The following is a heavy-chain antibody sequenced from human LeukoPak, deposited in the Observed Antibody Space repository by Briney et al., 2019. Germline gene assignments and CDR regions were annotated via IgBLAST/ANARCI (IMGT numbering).Heavy chain of an antibody. J-gene: IGHJ3*02. CDR2: IYSGGST. D-gene: IGHD2-15*01. CDR1: GFTVSSNY. Sequence: SGGSLRLSCAASGFTVSSNYMSWVRQAPGKGLEWVSVIYSGGSTYYADSVKGRFTISRDNSKNTLYLQMNSLRAEDTAVYYCARALADCSGGSCYSYDAFDIWGQGTKVTVSS. V-gene: IGHV3-53*01. CDR3: ARALADCSGGSCYSYDAFDI.